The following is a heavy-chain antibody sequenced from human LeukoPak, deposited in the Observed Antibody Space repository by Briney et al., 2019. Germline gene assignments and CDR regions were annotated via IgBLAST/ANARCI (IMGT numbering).Heavy chain of an antibody. CDR1: VYTFTSYG. V-gene: IGHV1-18*01. CDR2: ISAYNGNT. CDR3: ARDKNRGGYDYPPLV. J-gene: IGHJ4*02. D-gene: IGHD5-12*01. Sequence: GASVKVSCKASVYTFTSYGISWVRQAPGQGLEWMGWISAYNGNTNYAQKLQGRVTMTTDTSTSTAYMELRSLRSDGTAVYYCARDKNRGGYDYPPLVWGQGTLVTVSS.